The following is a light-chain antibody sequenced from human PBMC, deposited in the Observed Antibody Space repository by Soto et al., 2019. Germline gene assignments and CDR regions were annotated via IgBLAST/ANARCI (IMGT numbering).Light chain of an antibody. CDR2: KAS. V-gene: IGKV1-5*03. CDR3: QQYNSYPYT. Sequence: DIQMTQSPSTLSASVGDRVTITCRASQSISSWLAWYQQKQGNAPQLLIYKASTLESGVPSRFSGSGSGTEFTLTISSLQPDDFATYYCQQYNSYPYTFGQGTKLEIK. CDR1: QSISSW. J-gene: IGKJ2*01.